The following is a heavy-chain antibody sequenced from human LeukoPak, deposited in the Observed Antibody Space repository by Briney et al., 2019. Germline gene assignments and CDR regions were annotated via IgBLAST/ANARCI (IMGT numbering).Heavy chain of an antibody. Sequence: SETLSLTCAVYGGSFRGYYWSWIRQPPGKGLEWIGEINHSGSTNYNPSLKSRVTISVDTSKNQFSLKLSSVTAADTAVYYCARAPVDTAMVTRWFDPWGQGTLVTVSS. CDR1: GGSFRGYY. D-gene: IGHD5-18*01. CDR2: INHSGST. J-gene: IGHJ5*02. CDR3: ARAPVDTAMVTRWFDP. V-gene: IGHV4-34*01.